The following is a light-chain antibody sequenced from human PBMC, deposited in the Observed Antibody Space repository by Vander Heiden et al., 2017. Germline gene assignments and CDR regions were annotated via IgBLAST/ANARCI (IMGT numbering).Light chain of an antibody. V-gene: IGKV3-20*01. CDR2: ATS. Sequence: IVLTQSPGTLSLLPGERVTTSCRASQGVSSSSVSWYQQKPGQAPRLLIYATSSRAAGIPGRFSGSGSGTDFTLTITRLEPEDFAVYYCQQYGNSPPFTFGPGTKVDIK. CDR3: QQYGNSPPFT. J-gene: IGKJ3*01. CDR1: QGVSSSS.